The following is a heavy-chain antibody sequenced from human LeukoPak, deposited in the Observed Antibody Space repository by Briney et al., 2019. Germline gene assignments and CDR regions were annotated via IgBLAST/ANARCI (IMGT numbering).Heavy chain of an antibody. CDR3: AKVSSSWYLDSDAFDI. CDR2: ISGSGGST. V-gene: IGHV3-23*01. D-gene: IGHD6-13*01. Sequence: GGSLRLSCAASGFTFSSYAMSWVRQAPGKRLEWVSAISGSGGSTYYADSVKGRFTISRDNSKNTLYLQMNSLRAEDTAVYYCAKVSSSWYLDSDAFDIWGQGTMVTVSS. CDR1: GFTFSSYA. J-gene: IGHJ3*02.